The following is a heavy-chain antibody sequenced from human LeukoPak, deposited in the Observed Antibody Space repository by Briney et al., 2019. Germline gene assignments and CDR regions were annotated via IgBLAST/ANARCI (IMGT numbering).Heavy chain of an antibody. CDR1: GGSTRGGPYH. V-gene: IGHV4-31*11. Sequence: PSETLSLTCAVSGGSTRGGPYHWSWIRQHPGKGLEWIGYIHYSGTTYYNPSLKSRVTISVDTSNNQFSLKLSSVSAADTAVYYCARADCSTTCYYFDDWGRGTLVTVSS. CDR3: ARADCSTTCYYFDD. CDR2: IHYSGTT. D-gene: IGHD2-2*01. J-gene: IGHJ4*02.